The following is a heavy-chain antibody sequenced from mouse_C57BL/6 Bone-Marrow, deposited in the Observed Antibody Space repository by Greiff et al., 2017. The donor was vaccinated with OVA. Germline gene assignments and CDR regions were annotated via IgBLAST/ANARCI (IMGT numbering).Heavy chain of an antibody. D-gene: IGHD4-1*01. CDR3: ARSLTGTDWFAY. V-gene: IGHV1-53*01. J-gene: IGHJ3*01. CDR2: INPSNGGT. CDR1: GYTFTSYW. Sequence: VQLQQSGTELVKPGASVKLSCKASGYTFTSYWMHWVKQRPGQGLEWIGNINPSNGGTNYNEKFKSKATLTVDKSSSTAYMQLSSLTSEDSAVYYCARSLTGTDWFAYWGQGTLVTVSA.